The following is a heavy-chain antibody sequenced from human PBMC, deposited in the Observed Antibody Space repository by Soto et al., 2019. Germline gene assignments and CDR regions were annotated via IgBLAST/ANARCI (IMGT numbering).Heavy chain of an antibody. V-gene: IGHV1-18*01. CDR2: ISAYNGNT. J-gene: IGHJ5*02. Sequence: ASVKVSCKASGYTFTSYGISWVRQAPGQGLEWMGWISAYNGNTNYAQKLQGRVTMTTDTSTSTAYMELRSLRSDDTAVYYCARAGYCSGGSCPNWNWFDPWGQGTLVTVSS. CDR3: ARAGYCSGGSCPNWNWFDP. D-gene: IGHD2-15*01. CDR1: GYTFTSYG.